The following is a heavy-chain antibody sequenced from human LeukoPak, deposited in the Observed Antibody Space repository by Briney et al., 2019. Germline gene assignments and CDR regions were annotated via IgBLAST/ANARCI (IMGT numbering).Heavy chain of an antibody. V-gene: IGHV4-61*09. Sequence: PSETLSLTCTVSGGSINSGSYYWTWIRQPAGKGLEWMGHFYTSGHTSYNPSLKSRVTISVDTSKNQFSLKLTSVTAADTAVYYCARTTEGGYTYGYFYYYYMDVWGKGTTVTISS. J-gene: IGHJ6*03. CDR2: FYTSGHT. CDR3: ARTTEGGYTYGYFYYYYMDV. D-gene: IGHD5-18*01. CDR1: GGSINSGSYY.